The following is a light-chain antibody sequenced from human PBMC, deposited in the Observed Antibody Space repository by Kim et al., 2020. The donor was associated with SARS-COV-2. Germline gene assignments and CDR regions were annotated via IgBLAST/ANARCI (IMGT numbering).Light chain of an antibody. J-gene: IGKJ1*01. CDR1: QSVNSNS. CDR3: QQYYSQQYGSASWT. V-gene: IGKV3-20*01. Sequence: VVLTQSPDTLSLSPGERATLSCRASQSVNSNSLAWYQQKPGQAPRLLIYGASNRATGIPDRFSGSGSGTDFTLSISRLEPEDFAVYYCQQYYSQQYGSASWTFGQGTKVDIK. CDR2: GAS.